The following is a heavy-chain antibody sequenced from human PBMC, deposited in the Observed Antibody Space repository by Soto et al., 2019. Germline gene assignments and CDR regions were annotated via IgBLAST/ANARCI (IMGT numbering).Heavy chain of an antibody. D-gene: IGHD6-19*01. CDR2: IRVGGGDT. V-gene: IGHV3-23*01. CDR3: AKCSVGTVRTSGWCNWFDP. CDR1: VFTFSSSA. Sequence: EVRLFESGGGLAQPGGSRRLSCAASVFTFSSSAMNWVRQAPGKGLEWVSSIRVGGGDTFYADSVRGRFTVSRDISRNTLYLQMNSLRAEDTAIYYCAKCSVGTVRTSGWCNWFDPWGQGTLVTVSS. J-gene: IGHJ5*02.